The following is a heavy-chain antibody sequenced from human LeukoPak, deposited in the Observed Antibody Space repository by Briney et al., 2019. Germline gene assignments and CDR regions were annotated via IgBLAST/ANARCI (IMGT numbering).Heavy chain of an antibody. J-gene: IGHJ4*02. CDR1: GYTFRNYG. CDR3: ARSIPGFDY. V-gene: IGHV3-48*02. D-gene: IGHD6-6*01. CDR2: ISSSGSTI. Sequence: GGSLRLSCAASGYTFRNYGMHWVRQAPGKGLEWVSYISSSGSTIYYADYVRGRFTISRDNAKNSLYLQMNSLRDEDTAVYYCARSIPGFDYWGQGTLVTVSS.